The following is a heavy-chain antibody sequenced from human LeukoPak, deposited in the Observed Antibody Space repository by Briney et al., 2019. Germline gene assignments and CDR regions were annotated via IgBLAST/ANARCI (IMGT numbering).Heavy chain of an antibody. CDR2: ISTSGST. J-gene: IGHJ6*02. D-gene: IGHD1-26*01. CDR1: GFTVSSNY. Sequence: GGSLRPSCAASGFTVSSNYMSWVRQAPGKGLGWVSIISTSGSTSYAASVKGRFTISRDNSRNTLYLPMNSLRAEDTAVYYCAPRGAPGSYYGMDVWGQGTTVTVSS. V-gene: IGHV3-66*01. CDR3: APRGAPGSYYGMDV.